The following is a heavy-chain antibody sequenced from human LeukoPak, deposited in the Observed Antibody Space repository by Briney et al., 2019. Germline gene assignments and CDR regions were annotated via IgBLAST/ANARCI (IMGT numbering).Heavy chain of an antibody. D-gene: IGHD2-2*01. V-gene: IGHV3-30*04. CDR2: ISYDGSDK. Sequence: GGSLRLSCAASGFTFSTYTMHWVRQAPGKGLEWVAVISYDGSDKYYADSVKGRFTISRDNSKNTLFLQMNSLRPDDTAVYYCARDTSWPLPYGLDVWGQGTTVTVSS. CDR1: GFTFSTYT. CDR3: ARDTSWPLPYGLDV. J-gene: IGHJ6*02.